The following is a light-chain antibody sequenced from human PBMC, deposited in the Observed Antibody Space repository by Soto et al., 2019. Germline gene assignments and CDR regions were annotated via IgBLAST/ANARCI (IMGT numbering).Light chain of an antibody. CDR2: ASS. V-gene: IGKV1-9*01. J-gene: IGKJ3*01. CDR1: QDISSY. Sequence: IQLTQSPSSLSASVGDRVTITCRASQDISSYLAWYRQKPGKAPELLMYASSTLQAGVPSRFSGSGSGTDFTLTITTLQPEDFATYYCQHFNAYPPLFTFGPGTKVNIK. CDR3: QHFNAYPPLFT.